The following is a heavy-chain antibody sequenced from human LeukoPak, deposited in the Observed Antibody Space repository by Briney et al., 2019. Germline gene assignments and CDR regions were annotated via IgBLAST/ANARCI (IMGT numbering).Heavy chain of an antibody. Sequence: GGSLKISCTATGSPFTNYWIAGARQLPGRGLEWLGMLYPGDSFVRFSSSFAGQLTISVDTATNTTPLQCSSLKASDTGIYFCARRRYSSGPADYWGQGTQVIASS. J-gene: IGHJ4*02. CDR1: GSPFTNYW. D-gene: IGHD6-19*01. V-gene: IGHV5-51*01. CDR2: LYPGDSFV. CDR3: ARRRYSSGPADY.